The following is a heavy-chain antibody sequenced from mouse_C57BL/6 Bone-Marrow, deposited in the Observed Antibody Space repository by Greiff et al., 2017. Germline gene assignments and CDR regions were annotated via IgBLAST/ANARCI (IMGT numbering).Heavy chain of an antibody. CDR2: SRNKANDYTT. V-gene: IGHV7-1*01. CDR1: GFTFSDFY. CDR3: ARDYYGYYDV. J-gene: IGHJ1*03. Sequence: EVKLVESGGGLVQSGRSLRLSCATSGFTFSDFYMEWVRPAPGKGLEWIAASRNKANDYTTEYSASVKGRFIVSRDTYQSILYLQMNALRAEDTAIYYCARDYYGYYDVWGTGTTVTVSS.